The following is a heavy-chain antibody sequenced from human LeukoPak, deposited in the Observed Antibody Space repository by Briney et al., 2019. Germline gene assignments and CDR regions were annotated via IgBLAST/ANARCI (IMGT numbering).Heavy chain of an antibody. J-gene: IGHJ4*02. CDR2: VYAGDSDT. D-gene: IGHD1-26*01. CDR1: PYSFTSHW. CDR3: ARQNRGGSHTTGYYFDY. Sequence: GESLKISCTSSPYSFTSHWIGWVHQKPGKGLEWVGLVYAGDSDTIYSPSFQGQVTMSADKSTSTVYLQWSGLKASDTATYFCARQNRGGSHTTGYYFDYWGLGTLVTVSS. V-gene: IGHV5-51*07.